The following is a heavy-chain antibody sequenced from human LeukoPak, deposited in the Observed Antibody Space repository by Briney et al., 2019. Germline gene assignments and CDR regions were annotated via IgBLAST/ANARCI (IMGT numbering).Heavy chain of an antibody. Sequence: GGPLRLSCAASGFTLDDSAMHWVRQVPGKGLEWGSGISWNSGIIDYADSVKGRFTISRDNAKNSLYLQMNNLRPDDTAFYYCAKAPPYYSDSSGYFQHWGQGTLVTVSS. CDR3: AKAPPYYSDSSGYFQH. CDR1: GFTLDDSA. D-gene: IGHD3-22*01. CDR2: ISWNSGII. J-gene: IGHJ1*01. V-gene: IGHV3-9*01.